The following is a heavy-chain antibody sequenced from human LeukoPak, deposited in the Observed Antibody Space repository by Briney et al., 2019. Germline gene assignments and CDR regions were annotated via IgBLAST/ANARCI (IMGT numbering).Heavy chain of an antibody. Sequence: GGSLRLSCAASGFTFSSSAMSWVRQAPGKGLEWVSAISNNGGYTYYADSVQGRFTISRDNSKSTLCLQMNSLRAEDTAVYYCAKQLGYCSDGSCYFPYWGQGTLVTVFS. V-gene: IGHV3-23*01. CDR3: AKQLGYCSDGSCYFPY. CDR1: GFTFSSSA. D-gene: IGHD2-15*01. CDR2: ISNNGGYT. J-gene: IGHJ4*02.